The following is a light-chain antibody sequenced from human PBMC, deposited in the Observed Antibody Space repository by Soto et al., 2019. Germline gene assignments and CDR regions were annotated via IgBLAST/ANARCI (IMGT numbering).Light chain of an antibody. CDR2: KAS. CDR1: QTISSW. Sequence: DIQMTQSPSTLSGSVGDRVTITCRASQTISSWLAWYQQKPGKAPKLLIYKASTLKSGVPSRFSGSASATEFTLTISSLQPDDFATYYCKHYNSYSEAFGQGTKVDLK. CDR3: KHYNSYSEA. V-gene: IGKV1-5*03. J-gene: IGKJ1*01.